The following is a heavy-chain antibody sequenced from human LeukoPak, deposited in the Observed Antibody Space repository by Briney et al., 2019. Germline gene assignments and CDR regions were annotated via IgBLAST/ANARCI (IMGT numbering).Heavy chain of an antibody. Sequence: GGSLKLSCATSGFTFNNYNMNWVRQAPGRALEWVSSITSSGTYIFYADSVKGRFTISRDNAKNSLYLQMNSLRVEDTAVYYCARDLQCGGDCHYDAFDIWGQGTKVTVSS. J-gene: IGHJ3*02. V-gene: IGHV3-21*01. CDR3: ARDLQCGGDCHYDAFDI. CDR2: ITSSGTYI. CDR1: GFTFNNYN. D-gene: IGHD2-21*02.